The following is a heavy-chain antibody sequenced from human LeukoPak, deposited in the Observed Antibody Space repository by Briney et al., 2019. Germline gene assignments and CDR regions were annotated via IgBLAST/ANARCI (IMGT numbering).Heavy chain of an antibody. J-gene: IGHJ3*02. Sequence: GGSLRLSCAASGFTFSSYAMSWVRQAPGKGLEWVSYISSSSSTIYYADSVKGRFTISRDNAKNSLYLQMNSLRAEDTAVYYCASLLTGYNAFDIWGQGTMVTVSS. CDR2: ISSSSSTI. V-gene: IGHV3-48*01. CDR1: GFTFSSYA. CDR3: ASLLTGYNAFDI. D-gene: IGHD3-9*01.